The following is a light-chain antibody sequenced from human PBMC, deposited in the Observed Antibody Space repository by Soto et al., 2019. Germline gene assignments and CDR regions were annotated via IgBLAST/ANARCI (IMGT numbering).Light chain of an antibody. Sequence: QSVLTQPRSVSGSPGQSVTISCTGTSSDVGGYNYVSWYQQHPGKAPKLMIYDVSKRPSGVPDRFSGSKSGNTASLTISGLHAEDDADYYCCSYAGSYTLGVFGGGTKLTVL. V-gene: IGLV2-11*01. CDR2: DVS. CDR1: SSDVGGYNY. J-gene: IGLJ3*02. CDR3: CSYAGSYTLGV.